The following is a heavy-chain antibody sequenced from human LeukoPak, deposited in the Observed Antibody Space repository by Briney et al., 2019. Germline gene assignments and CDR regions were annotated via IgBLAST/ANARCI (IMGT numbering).Heavy chain of an antibody. D-gene: IGHD6-13*01. J-gene: IGHJ4*02. CDR1: GFTFSSYA. Sequence: GGSLRLSCAASGFTFSSYAMHWVRQAPGKGLEWVAVISYDGSNKYYADSVKGRFTISRDNSKNTLYLRMNSLRAEDTAVYYCASTMAAAEYYFDHWGQGTLVTVSS. CDR3: ASTMAAAEYYFDH. CDR2: ISYDGSNK. V-gene: IGHV3-30*04.